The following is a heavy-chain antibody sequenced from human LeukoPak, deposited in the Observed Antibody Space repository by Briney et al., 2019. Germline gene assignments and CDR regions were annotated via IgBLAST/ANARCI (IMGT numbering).Heavy chain of an antibody. CDR2: INFNSSSI. CDR1: GFTFDDFA. V-gene: IGHV3-9*01. CDR3: SDGFDI. Sequence: GGSLKLSCAASGFTFDDFAMQWVRQAPGKGLEWVSGINFNSSSIGYVDSVKGRFTISRDNAKNSLYLQMNSLRAEDTALYYCSDGFDIWGQGTMVTVS. J-gene: IGHJ3*02.